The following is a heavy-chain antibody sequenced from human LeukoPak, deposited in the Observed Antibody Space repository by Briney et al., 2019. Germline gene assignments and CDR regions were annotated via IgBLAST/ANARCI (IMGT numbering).Heavy chain of an antibody. V-gene: IGHV3-53*01. Sequence: GGSLRLSCAASGFTVSSNYMSWVRQAPGKGLEWVSVIYSGGSTYYADSVKGRFTLSRDNSKNTLYLQMNSLRAEDTAVYYCARAHSGGSIGGWSTRSFYYFDYWGQGTLVTVSS. CDR3: ARAHSGGSIGGWSTRSFYYFDY. D-gene: IGHD6-19*01. J-gene: IGHJ4*02. CDR2: IYSGGST. CDR1: GFTVSSNY.